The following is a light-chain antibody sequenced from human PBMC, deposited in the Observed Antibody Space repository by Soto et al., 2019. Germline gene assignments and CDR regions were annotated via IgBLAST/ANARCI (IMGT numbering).Light chain of an antibody. J-gene: IGLJ2*01. CDR3: SSYAGSNNFVV. Sequence: QSALTQPPSASGSPGQSVTISCTGTSSDVGGYNYDYWYQQHPGKAPKLMIYEVTKRPSGVPDRFSGSKSDNTASLTVSGLQAEDEADYYCSSYAGSNNFVVFGGGTKLTVL. CDR2: EVT. CDR1: SSDVGGYNY. V-gene: IGLV2-8*01.